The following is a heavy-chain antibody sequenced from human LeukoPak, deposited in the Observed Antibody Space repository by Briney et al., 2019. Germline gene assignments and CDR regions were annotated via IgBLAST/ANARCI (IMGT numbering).Heavy chain of an antibody. V-gene: IGHV3-30*18. Sequence: GGSLRLSCAGSGFTFSNYWVHWVRQAPGKGLEWMAVISYDGTNKYYADSVKGRFTISRDNSKNTLYLQMNSLRAEDTAVYYCAKDLNYDFWSGLGNWGQGTLVTVSS. J-gene: IGHJ4*02. D-gene: IGHD3-3*01. CDR1: GFTFSNYW. CDR3: AKDLNYDFWSGLGN. CDR2: ISYDGTNK.